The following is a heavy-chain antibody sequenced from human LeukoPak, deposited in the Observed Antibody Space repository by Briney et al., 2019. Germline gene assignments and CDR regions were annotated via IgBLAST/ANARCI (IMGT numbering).Heavy chain of an antibody. Sequence: PSETLSLTCTVFGGSISSYYWSWIRQPAGKGLEWIGRMYTSGSTNYNPSLKSRVTMSVDTSKNQFSLKLSSVTAADTAVYYCARDIGYYFGSGNYLYYFDYWGQGTLVTVSS. CDR1: GGSISSYY. V-gene: IGHV4-4*07. J-gene: IGHJ4*02. CDR2: MYTSGST. CDR3: ARDIGYYFGSGNYLYYFDY. D-gene: IGHD3-10*01.